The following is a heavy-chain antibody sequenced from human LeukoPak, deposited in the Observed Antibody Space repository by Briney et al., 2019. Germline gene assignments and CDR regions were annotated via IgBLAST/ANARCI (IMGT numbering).Heavy chain of an antibody. J-gene: IGHJ4*02. Sequence: SVKVSRKASGGTFSSYAISWVRQAPGQGLEWMGGIIPIFGTANYAQRFQGRVTITADKSTSTAYMELSSLRSEDTAVYYCARDRDDFWSGIDYWGQGTLVTVSS. CDR1: GGTFSSYA. CDR3: ARDRDDFWSGIDY. V-gene: IGHV1-69*06. D-gene: IGHD3-3*01. CDR2: IIPIFGTA.